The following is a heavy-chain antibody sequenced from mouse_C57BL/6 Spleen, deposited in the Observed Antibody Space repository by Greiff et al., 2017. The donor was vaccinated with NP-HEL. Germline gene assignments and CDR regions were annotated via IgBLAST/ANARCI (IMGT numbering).Heavy chain of an antibody. J-gene: IGHJ3*01. CDR3: SGDGGGPAWFAY. V-gene: IGHV6-3*01. Sequence: EVMLVESGGGLVQPGGSMKLSCVASGFTFSNYWMNWVRQSPEKGLEWVAQIRLKSDNYATHYAESVKGRFTISRDDSKSSVYLQMNNSRAEDNDIYFCSGDGGGPAWFAYWGQGTLVTVSA. D-gene: IGHD1-1*02. CDR2: IRLKSDNYAT. CDR1: GFTFSNYW.